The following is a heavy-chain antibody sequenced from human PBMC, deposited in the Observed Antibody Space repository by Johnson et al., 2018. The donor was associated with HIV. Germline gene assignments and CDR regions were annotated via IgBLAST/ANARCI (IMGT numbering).Heavy chain of an antibody. V-gene: IGHV3-23*04. D-gene: IGHD1-1*01. CDR2: ISGSGGAT. J-gene: IGHJ3*02. CDR1: GFSFRDYA. CDR3: AKIKGATSFAVGFDI. Sequence: QLVESGGGLVQPGGSLRLSCAASGFSFRDYAINWVRQSPGKGLEWVSIISGSGGATNYADSVKGRFTISRDNSKNTLYLQMNGLRDEDTAVSYCAKIKGATSFAVGFDICGPWTMVTVSS.